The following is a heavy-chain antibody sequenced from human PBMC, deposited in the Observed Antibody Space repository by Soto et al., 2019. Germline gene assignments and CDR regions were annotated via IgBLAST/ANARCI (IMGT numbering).Heavy chain of an antibody. D-gene: IGHD1-7*01. Sequence: PGGSLRLSCAASVFTFSSYWMSCVRHSPGKWLEWVANIKQDGSEKYYVDSVKGRFTISRGNAKNSLYLQMNSLRAEDTAVYYCARALSITGTTIGHYYGMEVWGQGTMYRVSS. CDR1: VFTFSSYW. J-gene: IGHJ6*01. CDR3: ARALSITGTTIGHYYGMEV. CDR2: IKQDGSEK. V-gene: IGHV3-7*03.